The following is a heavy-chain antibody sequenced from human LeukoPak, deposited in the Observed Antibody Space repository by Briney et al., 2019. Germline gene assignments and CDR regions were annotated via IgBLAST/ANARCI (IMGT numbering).Heavy chain of an antibody. Sequence: SETLSLTCTVSGGSISSYYWSWIRQPAGKGLEWIGRIYISGSTNYNPSLKSRVTMSVDTSKNQFSLKLSSVTAADTAVYYCARSTTVTPSDYYYYMDVWGKGTTVTVSS. J-gene: IGHJ6*03. CDR2: IYISGST. D-gene: IGHD4-17*01. V-gene: IGHV4-4*07. CDR3: ARSTTVTPSDYYYYMDV. CDR1: GGSISSYY.